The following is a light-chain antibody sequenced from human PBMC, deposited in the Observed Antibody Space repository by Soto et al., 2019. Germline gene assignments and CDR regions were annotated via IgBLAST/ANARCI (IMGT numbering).Light chain of an antibody. CDR1: QGINSW. J-gene: IGKJ1*01. CDR3: QQANSFPWT. CDR2: AAS. V-gene: IGKV1-12*01. Sequence: DIQLTQSPSSLSAAVGDRATITCRASQGINSWLAWYQQKPGKAPKLLIYAASNLQSGVPSRFSGSGSGTDFTLTISSLQPEDFATYYCQQANSFPWTFGQGTKVDIK.